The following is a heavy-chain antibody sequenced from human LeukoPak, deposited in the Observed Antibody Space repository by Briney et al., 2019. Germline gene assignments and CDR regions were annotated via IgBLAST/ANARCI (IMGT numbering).Heavy chain of an antibody. V-gene: IGHV3-7*03. CDR1: GFTFSSYW. Sequence: GGSLRLSCVASGFTFSSYWMSRVRQAPGKGLEWVANIKPDGSDKDYVDSVKGRFSISRDNSKNLLYLQMNVLRAEDTAVYYCGRGGNWNDFWGQGTLVTVSS. CDR2: IKPDGSDK. CDR3: GRGGNWNDF. J-gene: IGHJ4*02. D-gene: IGHD1-1*01.